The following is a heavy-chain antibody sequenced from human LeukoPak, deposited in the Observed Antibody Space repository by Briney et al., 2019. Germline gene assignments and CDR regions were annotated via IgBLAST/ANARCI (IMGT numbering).Heavy chain of an antibody. Sequence: GGSLRLSCGASGFAFSSHAMNWVRQAPGKGLEWVAVIWYDGSNKYYADSVKGRFTISRDNSKNTLYLQMNSLRAEDTAVYYCARESIAEVAGRVPVVFDIWGQGTMVTVSS. CDR2: IWYDGSNK. V-gene: IGHV3-33*08. D-gene: IGHD6-19*01. CDR3: ARESIAEVAGRVPVVFDI. J-gene: IGHJ3*02. CDR1: GFAFSSHA.